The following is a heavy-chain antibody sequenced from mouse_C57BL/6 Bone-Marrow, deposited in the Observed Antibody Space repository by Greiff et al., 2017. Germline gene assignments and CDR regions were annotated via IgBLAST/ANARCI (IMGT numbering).Heavy chain of an antibody. J-gene: IGHJ1*03. D-gene: IGHD1-1*02. Sequence: EVNLVESGGGLVQPGGSLKLSCAASGFTFSDYYMYWVRQTPEKRLEWVAYISNGGGSTYYPDTVKGRFTISRDNAKNTLYLQMSRLKSDDTAMYYCANGRGTYWYFDVWGTGTTVTVSS. CDR1: GFTFSDYY. CDR3: ANGRGTYWYFDV. V-gene: IGHV5-12*01. CDR2: ISNGGGST.